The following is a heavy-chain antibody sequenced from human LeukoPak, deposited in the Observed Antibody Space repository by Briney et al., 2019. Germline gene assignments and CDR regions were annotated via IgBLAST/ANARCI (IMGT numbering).Heavy chain of an antibody. J-gene: IGHJ4*02. D-gene: IGHD3-22*01. V-gene: IGHV3-30-3*01. CDR2: ISYDGSNK. Sequence: PGRSLRLSCAASGFTFSSYAMHWVRQAPGKGLEGVAVISYDGSNKYYADSVKGRFTISRDNSKNTLYLQMNSLRAEDTAVYYCAREYYDSSGYYYFDYWGQGTLVTVSS. CDR3: AREYYDSSGYYYFDY. CDR1: GFTFSSYA.